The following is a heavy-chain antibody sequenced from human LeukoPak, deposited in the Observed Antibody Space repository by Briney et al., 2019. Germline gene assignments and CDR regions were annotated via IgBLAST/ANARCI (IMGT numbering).Heavy chain of an antibody. CDR3: ARAPGITIFGVVTQYYYYYYGMDV. V-gene: IGHV3-23*01. D-gene: IGHD3-3*01. CDR1: GFTFSSYA. J-gene: IGHJ6*02. Sequence: PGGSLRLSCAASGFTFSSYAMSWVRQAPGKGLEWVSAISGSGGSTYYADSVKGRFTISRDNSKNTLYLQMNSLRAEDTAVYYCARAPGITIFGVVTQYYYYYYGMDVWGQGTTVTVSS. CDR2: ISGSGGST.